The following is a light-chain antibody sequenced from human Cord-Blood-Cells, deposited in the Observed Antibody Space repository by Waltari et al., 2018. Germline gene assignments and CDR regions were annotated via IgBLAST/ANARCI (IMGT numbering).Light chain of an antibody. J-gene: IGLJ1*01. Sequence: QSALTQPASVSGSPGQSITISCTGTSSDVGGYNNVSWYQQHTGNTPQLIIFDVRNRPSWVSNRFAGSKSGNTASLTISGLQADDDADYYCSSYTSSSTYVFGTGTKVTFL. CDR2: DVR. CDR1: SSDVGGYNN. V-gene: IGLV2-14*03. CDR3: SSYTSSSTYV.